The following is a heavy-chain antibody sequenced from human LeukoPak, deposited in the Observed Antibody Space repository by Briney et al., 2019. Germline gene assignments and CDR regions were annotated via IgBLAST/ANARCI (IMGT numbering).Heavy chain of an antibody. V-gene: IGHV1-46*01. CDR2: INPSGGST. CDR3: ARALIQGWELPSDY. Sequence: ASVKVSCKVSGYTLTELSMHWVRQAPGQGLEWMGIINPSGGSTSYAQKFQGRVTMTRDMSTSTVYMELSSLRSEDTAVYYCARALIQGWELPSDYWGQGTLVTVSS. D-gene: IGHD1-26*01. CDR1: GYTLTELS. J-gene: IGHJ4*02.